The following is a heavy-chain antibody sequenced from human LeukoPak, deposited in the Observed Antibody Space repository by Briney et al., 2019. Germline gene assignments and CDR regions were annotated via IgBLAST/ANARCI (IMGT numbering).Heavy chain of an antibody. V-gene: IGHV1-24*01. D-gene: IGHD3-10*01. CDR2: FDPEDGET. CDR3: ATVPNYYGSGSYYNEFDY. J-gene: IGHJ4*02. CDR1: GYTLTELS. Sequence: ASVKVSCKVSGYTLTELSMHRVRQTPGKGLEWMGGFDPEDGETIYAQKFQGRVTMTEDTSTDTAYMELSSLRSEDTAVYYCATVPNYYGSGSYYNEFDYWGQGTLVTVSS.